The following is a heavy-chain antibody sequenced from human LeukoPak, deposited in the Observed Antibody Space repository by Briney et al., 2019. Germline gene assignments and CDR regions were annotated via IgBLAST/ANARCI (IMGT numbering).Heavy chain of an antibody. D-gene: IGHD6-13*01. Sequence: GSLTPSCAAPGFTFVDYGMGWVRQAPGKGLEWVSGFNWNGGSTDYADSVKGRFTISRDIAKNSLYLQMNSLRVEDTAVYYCVRDPSYGSSWYYYMDVWGKGTTVTVSS. CDR1: GFTFVDYG. CDR2: FNWNGGST. J-gene: IGHJ6*03. V-gene: IGHV3-20*04. CDR3: VRDPSYGSSWYYYMDV.